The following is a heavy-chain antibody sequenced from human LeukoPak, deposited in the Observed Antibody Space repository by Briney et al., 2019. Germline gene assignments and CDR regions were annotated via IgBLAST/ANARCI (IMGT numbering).Heavy chain of an antibody. J-gene: IGHJ4*02. CDR1: GFTFTTYA. CDR3: ARDGAGFGELFGYFDY. Sequence: GGSLRLSCAASGFTFTTYAMGWVRQAPGKGLEWVSVISDSGGSTYYADSVKGRFTISRDNSKNTLYLQMNSLRAEDTAVYYCARDGAGFGELFGYFDYWGQGTLVTVSS. D-gene: IGHD3-10*01. V-gene: IGHV3-23*01. CDR2: ISDSGGST.